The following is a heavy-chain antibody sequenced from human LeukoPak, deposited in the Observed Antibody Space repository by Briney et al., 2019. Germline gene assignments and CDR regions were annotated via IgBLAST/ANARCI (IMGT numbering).Heavy chain of an antibody. CDR3: ARDLIEDYDYVWGRGHTQTRNDY. V-gene: IGHV3-11*01. D-gene: IGHD3-16*01. CDR1: GFTFSDYY. Sequence: GGSLRLSCAASGFTFSDYYMSWIRQAPGKGLEWVSYISSSGSTIYYADSVKGRFTISRDNAKNSLYLQMNSLRAEDTAVYYCARDLIEDYDYVWGRGHTQTRNDYWGQGTLVTVSS. CDR2: ISSSGSTI. J-gene: IGHJ4*02.